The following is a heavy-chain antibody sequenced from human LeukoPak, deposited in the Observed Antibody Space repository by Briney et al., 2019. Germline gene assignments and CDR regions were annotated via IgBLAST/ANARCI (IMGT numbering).Heavy chain of an antibody. CDR2: INHGGST. CDR3: ARRRRPRRYGSGDEDY. CDR1: GGSFSGYY. D-gene: IGHD3-10*01. Sequence: SETLSLTCAVYGGSFSGYYWSWIREPPGKGLEWIGEINHGGSTNYNPSLKSRVTISVDTSKNQFSLKLSSVTAADTAVYYCARRRRPRRYGSGDEDYWGQGTLVTVSS. V-gene: IGHV4-34*01. J-gene: IGHJ4*02.